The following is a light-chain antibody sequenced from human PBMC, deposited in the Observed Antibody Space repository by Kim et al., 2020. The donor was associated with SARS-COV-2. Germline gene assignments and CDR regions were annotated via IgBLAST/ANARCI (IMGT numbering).Light chain of an antibody. V-gene: IGLV2-14*03. Sequence: GPSLTISCTGTSSDVGGYDYVSWYQQHPGKAPILIIYHVINRPSGVSNRFSGSKSGNTASLTISGLQAEDEADYYCSSYASSTSYVFGTGTKVTVL. CDR3: SSYASSTSYV. CDR1: SSDVGGYDY. CDR2: HVI. J-gene: IGLJ1*01.